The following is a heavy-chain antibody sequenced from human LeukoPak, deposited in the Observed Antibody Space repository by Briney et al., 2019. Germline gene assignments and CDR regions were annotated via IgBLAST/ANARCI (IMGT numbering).Heavy chain of an antibody. D-gene: IGHD1-26*01. J-gene: IGHJ4*02. CDR1: GFIFSTYA. CDR3: AKDSPVATK. CDR2: ISYDGTSE. Sequence: HTGGSLRLSCAASGFIFSTYAIHWVRQAPGKGLEWVAVISYDGTSEYYADSVKGRFTISRDNSNNTLYLQMNSLRVDDTAVYYCAKDSPVATKWSQGALVTVSS. V-gene: IGHV3-30-3*01.